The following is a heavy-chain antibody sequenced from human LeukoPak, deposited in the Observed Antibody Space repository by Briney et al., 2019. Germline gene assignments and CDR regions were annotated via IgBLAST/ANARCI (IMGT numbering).Heavy chain of an antibody. CDR2: IYYSGST. Sequence: SETLSLTGTVPGGSIRSYYWSWFRQPPGKGLEWIGYIYYSGSTNYNPSLKSRVTISVDTSKNQFSLKLSSVTAADTAVYYCASSEYSSSSPDYWGQGTLVTVSS. V-gene: IGHV4-59*01. CDR1: GGSIRSYY. CDR3: ASSEYSSSSPDY. J-gene: IGHJ4*02. D-gene: IGHD6-6*01.